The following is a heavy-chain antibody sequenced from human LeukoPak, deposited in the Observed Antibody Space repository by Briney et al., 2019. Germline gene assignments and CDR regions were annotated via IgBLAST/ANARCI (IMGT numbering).Heavy chain of an antibody. CDR1: GFTFSSYW. J-gene: IGHJ4*02. Sequence: PGGSLRLSCAASGFTFSSYWMHWVRQAPGKGLVWVSRINSDGSSTSYADSVKGRFTISRDNSKNTLYLQMNSLRAEDTAVYYCAKDSGSRSPFDYWGQGTLVTVSS. CDR3: AKDSGSRSPFDY. D-gene: IGHD2-15*01. CDR2: INSDGSST. V-gene: IGHV3-74*01.